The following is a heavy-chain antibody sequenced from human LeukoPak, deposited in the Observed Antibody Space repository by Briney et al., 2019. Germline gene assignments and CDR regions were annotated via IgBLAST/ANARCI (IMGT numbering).Heavy chain of an antibody. CDR3: ASPAGYSRGWFDP. CDR1: GGSISSSSYY. J-gene: IGHJ5*02. V-gene: IGHV4-39*01. Sequence: PSETLSLTCTVSGGSISSSSYYWGWIRQPPGKGLEWIGSIYYSGSTYYNPSLKSRVTISVDTSKNQFSLKLSSVTAADTAVYYCASPAGYSRGWFDPWGQGTLVTVSS. D-gene: IGHD6-13*01. CDR2: IYYSGST.